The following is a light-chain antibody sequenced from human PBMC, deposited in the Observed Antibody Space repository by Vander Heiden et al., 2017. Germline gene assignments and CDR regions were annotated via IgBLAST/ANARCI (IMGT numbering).Light chain of an antibody. CDR2: GAS. V-gene: IGKV3-20*01. J-gene: IGKJ2*01. CDR3: QQYGSSPYT. CDR1: QSVSSSY. Sequence: EIVVTQSPRTLSLSPGARATLPCRASQSVSSSYLAWYQQKPGQAPGLLIYGASSRATGIPDRFSGSGSGTDFTLTISRLEPEDFAVFYCQQYGSSPYTFGQGTKLEI.